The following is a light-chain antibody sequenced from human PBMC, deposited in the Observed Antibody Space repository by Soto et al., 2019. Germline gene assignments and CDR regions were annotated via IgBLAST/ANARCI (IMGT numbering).Light chain of an antibody. CDR1: SSDVGLYDY. CDR2: EVN. CDR3: SSYTTGSTLYV. J-gene: IGLJ1*01. V-gene: IGLV2-14*01. Sequence: QSALTQPASVSGSPGQSITISCTGTSSDVGLYDYVSWYQQHPGKAPKLMIYEVNNRPSGVSSRFSGSKSGNTASLTISGLQTEDEADYYCSSYTTGSTLYVFGTGTKLTVL.